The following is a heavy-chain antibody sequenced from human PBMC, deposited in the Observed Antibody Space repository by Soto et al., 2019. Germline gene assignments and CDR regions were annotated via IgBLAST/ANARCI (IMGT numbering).Heavy chain of an antibody. CDR1: GGSFSGYY. J-gene: IGHJ4*02. CDR3: ARVDPATASGY. Sequence: SETLSLTCAVYGGSFSGYYWSWIRQPPGKGLEWIGEINHSGSTNYNPSLKSRVTISVDTSKNQFSLKLSSVTAADTAVYYCARVDPATASGYWGQGTLVTVSS. V-gene: IGHV4-34*01. CDR2: INHSGST. D-gene: IGHD5-18*01.